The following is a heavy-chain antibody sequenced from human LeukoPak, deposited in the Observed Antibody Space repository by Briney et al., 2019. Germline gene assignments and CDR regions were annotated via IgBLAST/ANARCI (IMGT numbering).Heavy chain of an antibody. D-gene: IGHD6-19*01. CDR2: ISSGAITM. V-gene: IGHV3-48*03. J-gene: IGHJ4*02. CDR1: GFMFRSFE. CDR3: ALLAVASDFDY. Sequence: GGSLRLSCAASGFMFRSFEMYWVRQAPGKGLEWIAYISSGAITMYYADSVKGRFTISRDDAKNSLFLQMNSLRAEGTAVYYCALLAVASDFDYWGQGALVTVSS.